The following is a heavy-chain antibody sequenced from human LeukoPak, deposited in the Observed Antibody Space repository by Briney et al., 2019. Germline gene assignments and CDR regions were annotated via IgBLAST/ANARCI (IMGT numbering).Heavy chain of an antibody. CDR2: INSDGSSK. V-gene: IGHV3-74*01. CDR1: EVTIRNYW. D-gene: IGHD6-19*01. J-gene: IGHJ6*01. CDR3: ARASGSCLPYFYGMDV. Sequence: GGSLRLSCAASEVTIRNYWMHWVRQAPGKGLVWVSRINSDGSSKDYVDSVKGRFTISRDNAKNTLYLQMNSLRAEDTALYYCARASGSCLPYFYGMDVWGQGAKVNVFS.